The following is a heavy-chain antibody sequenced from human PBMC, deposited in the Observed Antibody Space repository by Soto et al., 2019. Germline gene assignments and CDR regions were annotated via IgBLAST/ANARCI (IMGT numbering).Heavy chain of an antibody. CDR3: ARDRGGVGYYYYSYGMDV. CDR1: GGSFSGYY. V-gene: IGHV4-34*01. CDR2: INHSGST. J-gene: IGHJ6*02. D-gene: IGHD3-10*01. Sequence: QVQLQQWGAGLLKPSETLSLTCAVYGGSFSGYYWSWIRQPPGKGLEWIGEINHSGSTNYNPSLKSPVTISVDTSKHQFSLKLGSVNAADTAVYYCARDRGGVGYYYYSYGMDVWGQGTTVTVSS.